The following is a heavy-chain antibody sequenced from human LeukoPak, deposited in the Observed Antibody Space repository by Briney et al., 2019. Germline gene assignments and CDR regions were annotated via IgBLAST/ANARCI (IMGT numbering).Heavy chain of an antibody. J-gene: IGHJ1*01. CDR2: ISSSGSTI. CDR3: ATYGDYSRNEYFQH. Sequence: PGGSLRLSCAASGFTFSGYAMSWVRQAPGKGLEWVSYISSSGSTIYYADSVKGRFAISRDNSKNTLYLQMNSLRAEDTAVYYCATYGDYSRNEYFQHWGQGTLVSV. V-gene: IGHV3-23*01. D-gene: IGHD4-17*01. CDR1: GFTFSGYA.